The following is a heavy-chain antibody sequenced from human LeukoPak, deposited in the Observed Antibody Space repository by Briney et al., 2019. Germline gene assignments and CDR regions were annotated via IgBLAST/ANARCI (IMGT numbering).Heavy chain of an antibody. D-gene: IGHD3-3*01. CDR1: GFTFSSYS. Sequence: PGGSLRLSCAASGFTFSSYSMNWVRQAPGKGLEWVSSISSSSSYIYYADSVKGRFTISRDNAKNSLYLQMKSLRAEDTAVYYCARVLRPRSSVPHAFDIWGQGTMVTVSS. V-gene: IGHV3-21*01. J-gene: IGHJ3*02. CDR2: ISSSSSYI. CDR3: ARVLRPRSSVPHAFDI.